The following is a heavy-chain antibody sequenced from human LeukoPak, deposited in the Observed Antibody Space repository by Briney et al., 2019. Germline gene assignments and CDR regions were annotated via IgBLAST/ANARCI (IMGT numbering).Heavy chain of an antibody. D-gene: IGHD2-15*01. V-gene: IGHV4-39*01. CDR1: GGSISSSSDY. CDR2: IYYSGST. Sequence: SETLSLTCTVSGGSISSSSDYCGWIRQPPGKGLEWIGSIYYSGSTYYNPSLKSRVTISVDTSKNQFSLKLSSVTAADTAVYYCASRADPTDYSDAFDIWGQGTMVTVSS. CDR3: ASRADPTDYSDAFDI. J-gene: IGHJ3*02.